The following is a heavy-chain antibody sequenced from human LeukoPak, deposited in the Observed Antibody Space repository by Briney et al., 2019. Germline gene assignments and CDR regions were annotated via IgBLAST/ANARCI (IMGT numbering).Heavy chain of an antibody. Sequence: GGSLRLSCAASGFTFSSYWMSWVRQAPGKGLEWVANIKQDGSEKYYVDSVKGRFTISRDNAKNSLYLQMNSLRAEDTAVYYCAREGDYDILPGYSSWFDPWGQGTLVTVSS. CDR2: IKQDGSEK. CDR1: GFTFSSYW. D-gene: IGHD3-9*01. CDR3: AREGDYDILPGYSSWFDP. V-gene: IGHV3-7*01. J-gene: IGHJ5*02.